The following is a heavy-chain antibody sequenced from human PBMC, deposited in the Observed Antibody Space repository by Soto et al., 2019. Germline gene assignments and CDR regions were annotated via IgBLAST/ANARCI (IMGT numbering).Heavy chain of an antibody. Sequence: PSETLSLTCSVSGCSIRSYHWSWIRQPPGKGLEWIGYIYHSGSTYYNPSLKSRVTISVDRSKNQFSLKLTSVTAADTAVYYCARVPDRWGQGTLVTVSS. V-gene: IGHV4-30-2*01. CDR1: GCSIRSYH. J-gene: IGHJ5*02. D-gene: IGHD2-2*01. CDR2: IYHSGST. CDR3: ARVPDR.